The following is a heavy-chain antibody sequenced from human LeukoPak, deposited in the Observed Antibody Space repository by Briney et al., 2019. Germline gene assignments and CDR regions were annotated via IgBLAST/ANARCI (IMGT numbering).Heavy chain of an antibody. V-gene: IGHV1-18*01. CDR3: ARDPFVDYYDSSGYFGY. D-gene: IGHD3-22*01. J-gene: IGHJ4*02. Sequence: GASVKVSCKASGYTFTSYVISWVRQAPGQGLEWMGWISAYNGNTNYAQKLQGRVTITTDTSTSTAYMELRSLRSDETAVYYCARDPFVDYYDSSGYFGYWGQGTLVTVSS. CDR2: ISAYNGNT. CDR1: GYTFTSYV.